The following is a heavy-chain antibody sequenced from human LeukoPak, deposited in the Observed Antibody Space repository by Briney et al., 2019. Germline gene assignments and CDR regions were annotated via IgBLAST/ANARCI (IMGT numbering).Heavy chain of an antibody. J-gene: IGHJ6*03. CDR1: GFTFSSYG. V-gene: IGHV3-30*18. CDR3: AKAPRSSSDRRYYMDV. Sequence: PGGSLRLSCAASGFTFSSYGMHWVRQAPGKGLEWVAVISYDGSNKYYADSVKGRFTISRDNSKNTLYLQMNSLRAEDTAVYYCAKAPRSSSDRRYYMDVWGKGTTVTVSS. D-gene: IGHD6-13*01. CDR2: ISYDGSNK.